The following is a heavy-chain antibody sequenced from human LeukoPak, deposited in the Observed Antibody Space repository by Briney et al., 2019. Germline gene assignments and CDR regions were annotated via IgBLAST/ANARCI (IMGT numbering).Heavy chain of an antibody. V-gene: IGHV4-39*01. CDR1: GGSISSSSYY. D-gene: IGHD6-19*01. CDR3: ARDYVGVAGTFDY. J-gene: IGHJ4*02. Sequence: PSETLSLTCTVSGGSISSSSYYWGWIRQPPGKGLEWIGSIYYSGSTYYNPSLKSRVTISVDTSKNQFSLKLSSVTAADTAVYYCARDYVGVAGTFDYWGQGTLVTVSS. CDR2: IYYSGST.